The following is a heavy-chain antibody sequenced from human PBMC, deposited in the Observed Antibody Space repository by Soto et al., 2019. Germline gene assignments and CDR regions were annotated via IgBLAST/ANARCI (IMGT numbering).Heavy chain of an antibody. V-gene: IGHV4-34*01. D-gene: IGHD3-3*01. CDR1: GGSFSGYY. Sequence: PSETLSLTCAVYGGSFSGYYWSWIRQPPGKGLEWIGEINHSGSTNYNPSLKSRVTISVDTSKNQFSLKLSSVTAADTAVYYCARGYYHYDFWSGYHKRGHYFDYWGQGTLVTVSS. J-gene: IGHJ4*02. CDR2: INHSGST. CDR3: ARGYYHYDFWSGYHKRGHYFDY.